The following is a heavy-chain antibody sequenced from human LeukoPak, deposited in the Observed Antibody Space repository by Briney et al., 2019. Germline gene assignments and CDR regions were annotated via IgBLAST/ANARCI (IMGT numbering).Heavy chain of an antibody. V-gene: IGHV4-38-2*01. CDR2: IYHSGST. J-gene: IGHJ4*02. CDR3: ARHSVPAAIDY. CDR1: GYSISSGYY. Sequence: PSETLSLTCAVSGYSISSGYYWGWIRQPPGKGLEWIGSIYHSGSTYYNPPLKSRVTISVDTSKNQFSLKLSSVTAADTAVYYCARHSVPAAIDYWGQGTLVTVSS. D-gene: IGHD2-2*01.